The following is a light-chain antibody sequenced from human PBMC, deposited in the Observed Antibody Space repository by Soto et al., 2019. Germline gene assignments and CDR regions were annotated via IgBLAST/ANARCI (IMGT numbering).Light chain of an antibody. CDR2: GAS. V-gene: IGKV3-20*01. CDR1: QTVSSSY. J-gene: IGKJ5*01. CDR3: QQFSSWIT. Sequence: EILLKQSPYTLPLSTGERATLSCRASQTVSSSYLAWYQQKPGQAPRLLIYGASSRATGIPDRFSGGGSGTDFTLTISRLEPEDFAVYYCQQFSSWITFGQGTRLEIK.